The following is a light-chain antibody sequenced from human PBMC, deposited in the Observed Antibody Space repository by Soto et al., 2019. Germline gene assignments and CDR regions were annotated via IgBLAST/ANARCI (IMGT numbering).Light chain of an antibody. J-gene: IGKJ1*01. CDR1: QSVGDTY. V-gene: IGKV3-20*01. CDR3: QQDGRPPVT. Sequence: IVFTQSACSVSWSHGERATLSCRASQSVGDTYLAWYQQKPGQAPRLLMYSTSIRATGIPDRFSGSGSGTDFTLTISRLEPEDFAVYSCQQDGRPPVTVGQGTKVDIK. CDR2: STS.